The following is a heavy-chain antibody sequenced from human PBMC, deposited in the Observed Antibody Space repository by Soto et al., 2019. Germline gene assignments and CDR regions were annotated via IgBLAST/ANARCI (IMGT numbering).Heavy chain of an antibody. CDR1: GGSISSEYFH. V-gene: IGHV4-30-4*08. CDR2: IHSTGSI. Sequence: QVQLQQSGPGLVEPSQTLSLTCAVSGGSISSEYFHWTWIRQSPGKGLAWIGYIHSTGSIMYNPSFKSRLTMAVDTTKNQFSLQLTSVTAADTAVYFCAREDDGGDRDYYGLDVWGQGTTVTVSS. D-gene: IGHD2-21*02. CDR3: AREDDGGDRDYYGLDV. J-gene: IGHJ6*02.